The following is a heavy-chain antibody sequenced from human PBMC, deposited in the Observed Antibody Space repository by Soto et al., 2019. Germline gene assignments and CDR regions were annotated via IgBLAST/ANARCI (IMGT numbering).Heavy chain of an antibody. CDR2: INAGNGNT. J-gene: IGHJ4*02. Sequence: QVQLVQSGAEEKKPGASVKVSCKASGYTFTSYAMHWVRQAPGQRLEWMGWINAGNGNTKYSQKFQGRVTITRDTSASTAYRELSSLRSEDTAVYCCARSIVVVAHLDYWGQGNLVTVSS. CDR3: ARSIVVVAHLDY. D-gene: IGHD2-21*01. V-gene: IGHV1-3*05. CDR1: GYTFTSYA.